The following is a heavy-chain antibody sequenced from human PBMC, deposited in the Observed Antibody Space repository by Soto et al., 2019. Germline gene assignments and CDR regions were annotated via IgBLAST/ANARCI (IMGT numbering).Heavy chain of an antibody. CDR3: ARDEGSAWYFDY. J-gene: IGHJ4*02. CDR2: ISSSGSTR. Sequence: PGGSLRLSCAASGFAFSSYGMNWVRQAPGKGLEWVSYISSSGSTRYYADSVKGRFTISRDNAKNSLYLQMNSLRAEDTAVYYCARDEGSAWYFDYWGQGTLVTVSS. V-gene: IGHV3-48*03. D-gene: IGHD6-19*01. CDR1: GFAFSSYG.